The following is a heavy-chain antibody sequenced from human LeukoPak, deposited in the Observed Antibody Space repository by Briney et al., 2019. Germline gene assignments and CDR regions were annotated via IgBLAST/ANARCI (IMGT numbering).Heavy chain of an antibody. CDR2: IMPTFGAA. Sequence: ASVKVSCKASGGTFSSYAISWVRQAPGQGLEWMGGIMPTFGAANYAQKFQGRVTITTDEFTNTAYMELSSPRSEDTAVYYCARGLLRGVMRFDYWGQGSLVTVSS. CDR1: GGTFSSYA. CDR3: ARGLLRGVMRFDY. J-gene: IGHJ4*02. V-gene: IGHV1-69*05. D-gene: IGHD3-10*01.